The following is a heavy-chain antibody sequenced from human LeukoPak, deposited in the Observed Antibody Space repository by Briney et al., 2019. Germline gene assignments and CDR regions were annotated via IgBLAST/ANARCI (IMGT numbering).Heavy chain of an antibody. V-gene: IGHV4-61*05. CDR3: ARVIAAAGINAFDI. D-gene: IGHD6-13*01. CDR2: IYYSGST. CDR1: GGSISSSSYY. Sequence: SETLSLTCTVSGGSISSSSYYWGWIRQPPGKGLEWIGYIYYSGSTNYNPSLKSRVTISVDTSKNQFSLKLSSVTAADTAVYYCARVIAAAGINAFDIWGQGTMVTVSS. J-gene: IGHJ3*02.